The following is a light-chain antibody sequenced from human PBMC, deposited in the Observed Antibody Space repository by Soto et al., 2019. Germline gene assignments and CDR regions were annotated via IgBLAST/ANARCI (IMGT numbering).Light chain of an antibody. CDR1: QSVSSY. CDR3: QQRSNWPRT. J-gene: IGKJ1*01. V-gene: IGKV3-11*01. CDR2: DAS. Sequence: EIVLTQSPATLSLSPGERSTLSCRASQSVSSYLAWYQQKPCQAPRLLIYDASNRATGIPARFSGSGSGTDFTLTISSLEPEDFAVYYCQQRSNWPRTFGQGTTGDIK.